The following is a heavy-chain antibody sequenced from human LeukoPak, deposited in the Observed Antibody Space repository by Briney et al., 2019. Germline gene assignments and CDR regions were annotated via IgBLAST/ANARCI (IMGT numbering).Heavy chain of an antibody. J-gene: IGHJ4*02. V-gene: IGHV4-39*07. CDR2: IYYSGNS. D-gene: IGHD3-10*01. Sequence: SETLSLTCAVSGVSISSSNYYWGWIRQPPGKGLEWIGNIYYSGNSYYNPSLKSRVTISVDTSKNQFSLHLSSVTAADTAVYYCARGGDSFGSGSYYKAYFDYWGQGTLVTVSS. CDR3: ARGGDSFGSGSYYKAYFDY. CDR1: GVSISSSNYY.